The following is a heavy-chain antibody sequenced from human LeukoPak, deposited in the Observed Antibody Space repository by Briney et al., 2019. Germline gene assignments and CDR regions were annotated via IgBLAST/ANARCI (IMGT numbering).Heavy chain of an antibody. D-gene: IGHD6-6*01. V-gene: IGHV4-34*01. CDR2: INHSGST. Sequence: SETLSLTCAVYGGSFSGYYWSWIRQPPGKGLEWIGEINHSGSTNYNPSLKSRVTISVDTSKSQFSLKLSSVTAADTAVYYCARRFKASNPVDYWGQGTLVTVSS. CDR1: GGSFSGYY. CDR3: ARRFKASNPVDY. J-gene: IGHJ4*02.